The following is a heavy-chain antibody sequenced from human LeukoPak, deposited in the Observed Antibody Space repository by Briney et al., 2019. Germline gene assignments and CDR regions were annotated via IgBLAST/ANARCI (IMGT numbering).Heavy chain of an antibody. CDR1: GGSISSSRYY. CDR2: SYYSGST. D-gene: IGHD4-17*01. J-gene: IGHJ4*02. CDR3: ARDYGDYAYYFDY. Sequence: SETLSLTGTVSGGSISSSRYYWGWIRQPPGKGLEWIGSSYYSGSTYYNPSLKSRVTISVDTYKNQFYLKLSSVTAADTAVYYCARDYGDYAYYFDYWGQGTLVTVSS. V-gene: IGHV4-39*01.